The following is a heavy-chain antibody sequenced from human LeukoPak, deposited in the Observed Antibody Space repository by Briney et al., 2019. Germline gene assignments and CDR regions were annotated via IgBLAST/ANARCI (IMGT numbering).Heavy chain of an antibody. D-gene: IGHD2-2*01. CDR1: GGTFSSYA. J-gene: IGHJ6*03. Sequence: ASVKVSCKASGGTFSSYAISWVRQAPGQGLEWMGGIIPIFGTANYAQKFQGRVTITADESTSTAYMELSSLRSEDTAVYYCARDLAVVVPAAISPTPYYYYYMDVWGKGTTVTVSS. V-gene: IGHV1-69*01. CDR3: ARDLAVVVPAAISPTPYYYYYMDV. CDR2: IIPIFGTA.